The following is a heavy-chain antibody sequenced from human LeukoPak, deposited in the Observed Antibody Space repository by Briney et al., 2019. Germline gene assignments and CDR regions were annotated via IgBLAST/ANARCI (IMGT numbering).Heavy chain of an antibody. V-gene: IGHV4-59*08. CDR3: ARHPELYFFDY. J-gene: IGHJ4*02. CDR2: ISYSGST. D-gene: IGHD3-10*01. CDR1: GASISSYY. Sequence: SETLSLTCTVSGASISSYYWSWIRQPPGKGLEWIGYISYSGSTNYNPSLKSRVTISADTSKNQVSLTLSSVTAADTAVYYCARHPELYFFDYWGQGTLVTVSS.